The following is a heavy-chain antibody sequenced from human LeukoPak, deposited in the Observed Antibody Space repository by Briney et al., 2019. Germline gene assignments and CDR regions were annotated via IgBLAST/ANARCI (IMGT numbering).Heavy chain of an antibody. V-gene: IGHV4-59*08. CDR2: IYYSGST. D-gene: IGHD3-10*01. Sequence: SETLSLTCTVSGDSISSYYWSWIRQPPGKGLEWIGYIYYSGSTNYNPSLKSRVTISVDASKNQFSLKLSSVTAADTAVYYCARVADPWFGSYYWGQGTLVTVSS. J-gene: IGHJ4*02. CDR1: GDSISSYY. CDR3: ARVADPWFGSYY.